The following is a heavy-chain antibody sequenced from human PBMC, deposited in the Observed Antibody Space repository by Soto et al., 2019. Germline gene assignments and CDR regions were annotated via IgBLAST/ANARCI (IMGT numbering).Heavy chain of an antibody. D-gene: IGHD1-26*01. CDR1: DYTFTSYG. Sequence: VASVKFSWQASDYTFTSYGINWVRKAPGQGLQCMGWLSAYNGNTNYAEKPHGRVIMTTXTXXSXXXMXLXXXKXDXTAMYYCARVGWEPTSPFDYWGQGTLDT. J-gene: IGHJ4*02. CDR3: ARVGWEPTSPFDY. V-gene: IGHV1-18*01. CDR2: LSAYNGNT.